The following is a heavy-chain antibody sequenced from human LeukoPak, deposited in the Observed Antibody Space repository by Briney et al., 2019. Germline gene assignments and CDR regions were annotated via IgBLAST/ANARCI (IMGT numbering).Heavy chain of an antibody. V-gene: IGHV4-59*01. CDR2: IYYSGSS. J-gene: IGHJ4*02. Sequence: SETLSLTCDVSGGSISYYYWNWVRQPPGKGLDWIGYIYYSGSSDYNPSLKSRVTISVDSSKNQFPLKVNSVTAADTAVYFCARLSRGSSAGFDYWGQGILVTVSS. CDR3: ARLSRGSSAGFDY. CDR1: GGSISYYY. D-gene: IGHD6-6*01.